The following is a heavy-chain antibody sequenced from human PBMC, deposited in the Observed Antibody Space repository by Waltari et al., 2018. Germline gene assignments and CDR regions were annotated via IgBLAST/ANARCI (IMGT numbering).Heavy chain of an antibody. Sequence: QVQLQESGPGLVKPSETLSLTCTVSGGSISSYYWSWIRQPPGKGLEWIGYIYSSGSTTYNTSLKGRVIISVDTSKNQFSLKVRSMTAADTAVYYCARDIDYWGQGTLVTVSS. CDR3: ARDIDY. J-gene: IGHJ4*02. CDR2: IYSSGST. CDR1: GGSISSYY. V-gene: IGHV4-59*01.